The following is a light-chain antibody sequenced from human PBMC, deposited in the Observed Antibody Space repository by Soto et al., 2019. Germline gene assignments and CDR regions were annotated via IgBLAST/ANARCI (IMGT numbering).Light chain of an antibody. CDR1: QSIGSN. Sequence: EIVMTQSPATLSVSPGDTATLSCRASQSIGSNVGWYQQKPGQAPRLLIYGASTRATGISARFSGSGSGTEFSLIIRSLQSEDLAVYYCQQYNTWSLITFGQGTRLEIK. CDR2: GAS. J-gene: IGKJ5*01. CDR3: QQYNTWSLIT. V-gene: IGKV3-15*01.